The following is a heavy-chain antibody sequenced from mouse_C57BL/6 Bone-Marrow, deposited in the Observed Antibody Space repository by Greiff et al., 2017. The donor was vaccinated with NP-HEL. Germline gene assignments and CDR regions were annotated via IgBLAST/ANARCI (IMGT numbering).Heavy chain of an antibody. CDR3: AAYDGYPRYFDY. J-gene: IGHJ2*01. V-gene: IGHV1-82*01. Sequence: QVQLQQSGPELVKPGASVKISCKASGYAFSSSWMNWVKQRPGKGLEWIGRIYPGDGDTNYNGKFKGKATLTADKSSSTAYMQLSSLTSEDSAVYFCAAYDGYPRYFDYWGQGTTLTVSS. CDR2: IYPGDGDT. CDR1: GYAFSSSW. D-gene: IGHD2-3*01.